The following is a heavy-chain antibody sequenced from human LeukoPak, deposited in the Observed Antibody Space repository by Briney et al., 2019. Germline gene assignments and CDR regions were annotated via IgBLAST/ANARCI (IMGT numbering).Heavy chain of an antibody. Sequence: APECVANVNRHGTDTYYLDSFKRRFTISKVNAKNSLYLQMNSLRAEDTALYHCARNNGMDVWGQGTTVIVSS. CDR2: VNRHGTDT. CDR3: ARNNGMDV. V-gene: IGHV3-7*03. J-gene: IGHJ6*02.